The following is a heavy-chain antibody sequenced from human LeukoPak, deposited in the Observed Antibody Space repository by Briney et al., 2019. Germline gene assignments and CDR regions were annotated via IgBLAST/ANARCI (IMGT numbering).Heavy chain of an antibody. CDR3: ARVGSVSPGHYDY. V-gene: IGHV1-46*01. CDR1: GYTFTNYY. CDR2: INPSGGST. J-gene: IGHJ4*02. D-gene: IGHD6-19*01. Sequence: ASVKVSCKASGYTFTNYYMHWVRQAPGQGLEWMGRINPSGGSTSYAQKFQGRVTMTRDTSTSTVYMELRGLSSLRSEDTAIYYCARVGSVSPGHYDYWGQGTLVTVSS.